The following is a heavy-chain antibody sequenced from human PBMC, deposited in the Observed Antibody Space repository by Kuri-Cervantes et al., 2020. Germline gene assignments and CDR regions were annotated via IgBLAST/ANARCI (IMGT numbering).Heavy chain of an antibody. V-gene: IGHV1-46*01. CDR2: INPSGGST. J-gene: IGHJ4*02. Sequence: ASVKVSCKASGYTFTSYYMHWVRQAPGQGLEWMGIINPSGGSTSYAQKFQGRVTMTRDTSTSTVYMELSSLRAEDTAVYYCARSTWIDFWSGYRAGIDYWGQGTLVTVSS. D-gene: IGHD3-3*01. CDR3: ARSTWIDFWSGYRAGIDY. CDR1: GYTFTSYY.